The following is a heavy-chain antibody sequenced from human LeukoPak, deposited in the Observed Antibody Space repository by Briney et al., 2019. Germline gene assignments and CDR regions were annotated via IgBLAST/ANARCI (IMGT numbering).Heavy chain of an antibody. CDR1: GFTFSTFW. Sequence: GGALRLSCAASGFTFSTFWMSWVRQAPGKGPEGVANIKQDGSEKDYVDSVKGRFTISRDNAKNSLYLQMNSLRAEDTAVYYCARDKFDIVVVTAIYYYYYMDVWGKGTTVTVSS. J-gene: IGHJ6*03. V-gene: IGHV3-7*01. D-gene: IGHD2-21*02. CDR2: IKQDGSEK. CDR3: ARDKFDIVVVTAIYYYYYMDV.